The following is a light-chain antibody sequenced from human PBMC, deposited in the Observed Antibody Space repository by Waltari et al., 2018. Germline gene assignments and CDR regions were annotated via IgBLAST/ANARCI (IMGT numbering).Light chain of an antibody. CDR3: QQYDRYSAWT. CDR1: QGISSW. Sequence: DIQMTQSPSSVSASVGDRVTITCRASQGISSWLAWYQHKPGKAPKVLIFAASSLQSGVPSRFSGSGSGTDFTLTISSLQPDDFATYYCQQYDRYSAWTFGQGTKVEIK. V-gene: IGKV1D-16*01. CDR2: AAS. J-gene: IGKJ1*01.